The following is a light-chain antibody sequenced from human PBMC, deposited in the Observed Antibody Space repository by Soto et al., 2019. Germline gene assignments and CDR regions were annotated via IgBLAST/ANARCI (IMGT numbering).Light chain of an antibody. J-gene: IGKJ4*01. CDR1: QSVSSSY. V-gene: IGKV3-20*01. CDR3: QQYGSSPTI. Sequence: EIVLTQSPGTLSLSPGERATLSRRASQSVSSSYLAWYQQKPGQAPRLLIYGASSRATGIPDRFSGSGSGTDFTLTISRLEPEDFAVYYCQQYGSSPTIFGGGTKVDIK. CDR2: GAS.